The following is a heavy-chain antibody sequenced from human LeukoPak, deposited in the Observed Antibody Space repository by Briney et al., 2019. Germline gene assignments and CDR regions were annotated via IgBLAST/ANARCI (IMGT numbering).Heavy chain of an antibody. CDR3: ASGYYYGSGRNTGDY. CDR2: INPNSCGT. V-gene: IGHV1-2*02. J-gene: IGHJ4*02. D-gene: IGHD3-10*01. CDR1: GYTFTGYY. Sequence: ASVKVSCKASGYTFTGYYMHWVRQAPGQGLEWMGWINPNSCGTNYAQKFQGRVTMTRDTSISTAYMELSRLRSDDTAVYYCASGYYYGSGRNTGDYWGQGTLVTVSS.